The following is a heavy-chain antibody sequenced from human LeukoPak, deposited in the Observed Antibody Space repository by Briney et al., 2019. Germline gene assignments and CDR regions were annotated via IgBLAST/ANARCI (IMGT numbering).Heavy chain of an antibody. CDR2: INHSGST. CDR1: GGSVSGYY. J-gene: IGHJ4*02. D-gene: IGHD5-18*01. V-gene: IGHV4-34*01. Sequence: KTSETLSLTCAVYGGSVSGYYWSWIRQTPGKGLEWIGEINHSGSTNYNPSLKSRVTISVDTSKNQFSLKLSSVTAADTAVYYCASGYSLGYWGQGTLVTVSS. CDR3: ASGYSLGY.